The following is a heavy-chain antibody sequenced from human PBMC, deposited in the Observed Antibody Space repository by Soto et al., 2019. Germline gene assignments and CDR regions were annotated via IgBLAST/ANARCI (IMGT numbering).Heavy chain of an antibody. CDR3: AKDLLSFGSRPMEPFDY. CDR1: GYTFTSYG. D-gene: IGHD3-10*01. CDR2: ISGYNGNT. Sequence: QVPLVQSGAEVKKPGASVKVSCKASGYTFTSYGINWMRQAPGQGLEWMGWISGYNGNTNYAQKFQGRVSMTTDTSTTTAYMELRSLTSDDTAVYFCAKDLLSFGSRPMEPFDYWGRGTLVTVSS. J-gene: IGHJ4*02. V-gene: IGHV1-18*01.